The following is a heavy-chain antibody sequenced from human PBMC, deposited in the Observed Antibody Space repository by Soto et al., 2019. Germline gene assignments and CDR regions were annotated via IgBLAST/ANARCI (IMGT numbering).Heavy chain of an antibody. D-gene: IGHD6-13*01. CDR1: GFTFSSYS. V-gene: IGHV3-21*01. J-gene: IGHJ4*02. CDR2: ISSSSSYI. CDR3: AYIAAAGTLEYYFDY. Sequence: PGGSLRLSCAASGFTFSSYSMDWVRQAPGKGLEWVSSISSSSSYIYYADSVKGRFTISRDNAKNSLYLQMNSLRAEDTAVYYCAYIAAAGTLEYYFDYWGQGTLVTVSS.